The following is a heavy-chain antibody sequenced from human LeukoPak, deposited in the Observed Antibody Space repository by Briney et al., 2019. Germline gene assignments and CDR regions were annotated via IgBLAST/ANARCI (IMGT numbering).Heavy chain of an antibody. D-gene: IGHD5-12*01. CDR3: ARAQGSATISGAIDY. V-gene: IGHV1-58*01. J-gene: IGHJ4*02. Sequence: GASVKVSCKASGFTFTSSAVQWVRQARGQRLEWIGWIVVGSGNTNYAQKFQERVTITRDMSTSTAYMELSSLRSEDTAVYYCARAQGSATISGAIDYWGQGTLVTVSS. CDR2: IVVGSGNT. CDR1: GFTFTSSA.